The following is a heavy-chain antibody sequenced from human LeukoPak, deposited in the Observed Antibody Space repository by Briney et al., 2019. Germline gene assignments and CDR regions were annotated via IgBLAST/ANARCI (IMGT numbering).Heavy chain of an antibody. V-gene: IGHV1-69*13. CDR3: ARPRRGYSGFLDY. D-gene: IGHD5-12*01. CDR1: GGTFSSYA. J-gene: IGHJ4*02. CDR2: TIPIFGTA. Sequence: GASVKVSCKASGGTFSSYAISWVRQAPGQGLEWMGGTIPIFGTANYAQKFQGRVTITADESTSTAYMELSSLRSEDTAVYYCARPRRGYSGFLDYWGQGTLVTVSS.